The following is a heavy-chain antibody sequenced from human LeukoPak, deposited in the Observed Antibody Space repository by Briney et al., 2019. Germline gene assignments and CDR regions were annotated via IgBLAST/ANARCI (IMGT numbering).Heavy chain of an antibody. CDR2: IYYSGST. J-gene: IGHJ5*02. D-gene: IGHD3-10*01. CDR1: GGSISSSSYY. CDR3: ARRDVAYGSGSYYGSWFDP. V-gene: IGHV4-39*01. Sequence: SETLSLTCTVSGGSISSSSYYWGWIRQPPGKGLEWIGSIYYSGSTYYNPSLKSRVTISVDTSKNQFSLKLSSVTAADTAVYYCARRDVAYGSGSYYGSWFDPWGQGTLVTVSS.